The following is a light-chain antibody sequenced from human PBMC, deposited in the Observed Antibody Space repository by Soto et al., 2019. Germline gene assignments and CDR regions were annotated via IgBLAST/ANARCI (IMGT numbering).Light chain of an antibody. CDR2: GAS. CDR3: QQYSSLYT. CDR1: QSINNNY. J-gene: IGKJ2*01. Sequence: DIELTQSPGTLSLSPGDRVTLSCRASQSINNNYLAWYQHTPGEPHSLIVYGASARGTGIPSWFSGSGSGTDFPLIISRQEAEDFAVYYCQQYSSLYTFGQGTKVEIK. V-gene: IGKV3-20*01.